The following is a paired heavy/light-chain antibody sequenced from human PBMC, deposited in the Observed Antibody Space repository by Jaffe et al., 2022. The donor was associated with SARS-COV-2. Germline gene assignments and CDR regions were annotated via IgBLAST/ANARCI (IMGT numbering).Light chain of an antibody. CDR2: GAS. Sequence: EIVMTQSPATLSVSPGEGAALSCRASQSVSTNLAWYQQKPGQAPRLLIYGASTRATGIPARFSGSGSGTEFTLTISSLQSEDFAVYYCQQYGNWPPWTFGQGTKVEIK. V-gene: IGKV3-15*01. J-gene: IGKJ1*01. CDR1: QSVSTN. CDR3: QQYGNWPPWT.
Heavy chain of an antibody. V-gene: IGHV3-23*01. D-gene: IGHD6-6*01. Sequence: EVQLLESGGGLVQPGGSLRVSCAASGFTFSNYAMNWVRQAPGKGLEWVSSISGSAFSTYYADSVRGRFAISRDNSKNTLYLQMNSLRAEDTAVYYCAKAGGQLVDNWFDPWGLGTLVTVSS. J-gene: IGHJ5*02. CDR2: ISGSAFST. CDR3: AKAGGQLVDNWFDP. CDR1: GFTFSNYA.